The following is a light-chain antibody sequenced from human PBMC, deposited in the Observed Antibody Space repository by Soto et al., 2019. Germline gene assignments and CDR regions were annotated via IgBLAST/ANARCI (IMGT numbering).Light chain of an antibody. CDR3: CSYASSNTPVV. CDR2: EGS. Sequence: QSALTQPASVSGSPGQSITVSCTGTSSDVGSYNLVSWYQQHPGKAPKLLIYEGSKRPSGVSYRFAASKSGNTASLTISGLQAEDEADYYCCSYASSNTPVVFGGGTQLTVL. J-gene: IGLJ2*01. CDR1: SSDVGSYNL. V-gene: IGLV2-23*01.